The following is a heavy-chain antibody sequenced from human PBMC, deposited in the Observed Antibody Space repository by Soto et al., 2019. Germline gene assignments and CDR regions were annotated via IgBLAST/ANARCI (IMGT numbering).Heavy chain of an antibody. Sequence: GWSLRLSCAASGFTVSSNYMSLVRQAPGKGLEWVSVIYSGGSTYYADSVKGRFTISRHNSKNTLYLQMNSLRAEDTAVYYCARASSSKWFDPWGQGTLVNVS. CDR2: IYSGGST. CDR3: ARASSSKWFDP. V-gene: IGHV3-53*04. J-gene: IGHJ5*02. CDR1: GFTVSSNY.